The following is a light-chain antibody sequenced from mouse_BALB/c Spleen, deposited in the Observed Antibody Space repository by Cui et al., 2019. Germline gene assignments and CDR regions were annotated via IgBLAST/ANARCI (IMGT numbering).Light chain of an antibody. CDR3: QQYSSYPLT. V-gene: IGKV6-23*01. Sequence: DIVMTQSHKFMSTSVGDRVSITFKASQDVGTAVAWYQQRPGQSPKLLIYWASTRHTGVPDRFTGSGSGTDFTLTISNVQSEDLADYFCQQYSSYPLTFGSGTKLEIK. CDR1: QDVGTA. J-gene: IGKJ4*01. CDR2: WAS.